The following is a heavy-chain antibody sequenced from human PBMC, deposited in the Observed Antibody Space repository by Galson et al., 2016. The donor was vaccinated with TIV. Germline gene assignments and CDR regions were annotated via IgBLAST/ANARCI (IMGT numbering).Heavy chain of an antibody. CDR3: ARGPGPAGIVGIYYNMDV. D-gene: IGHD1-26*01. V-gene: IGHV1-8*01. CDR2: MNPNSGDT. CDR1: GYTFTSYD. J-gene: IGHJ6*02. Sequence: QSGAEVKKPGASVKVSCKASGYTFTSYDIVWVRQATGQGLEWMGWMNPNSGDTGYAQKFQGRITMTRSVSIRTAYMELTSLTSDDTAMYYCARGPGPAGIVGIYYNMDVWGQGTTVIVSS.